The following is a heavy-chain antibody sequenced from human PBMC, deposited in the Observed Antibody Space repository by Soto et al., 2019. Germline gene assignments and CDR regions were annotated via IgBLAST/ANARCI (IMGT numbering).Heavy chain of an antibody. CDR1: GGSFSGYY. CDR3: ARARYCTNSNCPGYFQH. J-gene: IGHJ1*01. Sequence: QVQLQQWGAGLLKPSETLSLTCAVYGGSFSGYYWSWIRQPPGKGLEWIGEINHSGTTNYNPSLKSRVTISVDTSKNQFSLKLSSVTAADTAVFYCARARYCTNSNCPGYFQHWCQGTLVTVSS. D-gene: IGHD2-8*01. V-gene: IGHV4-34*01. CDR2: INHSGTT.